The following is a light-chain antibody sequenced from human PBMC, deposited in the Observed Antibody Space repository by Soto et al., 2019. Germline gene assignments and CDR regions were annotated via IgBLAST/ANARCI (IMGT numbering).Light chain of an antibody. CDR3: AALDDSLSAVV. V-gene: IGLV1-47*01. J-gene: IGLJ2*01. CDR2: RND. Sequence: QPVLTQPPSASGTPGQRVTISCSGSSSNIGSNYVYWYQQLPGSAPKLLLYRNDQRTSGVPDRFSASKSGTAASLAITGLRSEDEADYHCAALDDSLSAVVFGGGTKLTVL. CDR1: SSNIGSNY.